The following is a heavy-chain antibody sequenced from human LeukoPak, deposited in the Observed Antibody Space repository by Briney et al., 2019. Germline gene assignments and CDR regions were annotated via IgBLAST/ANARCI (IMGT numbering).Heavy chain of an antibody. D-gene: IGHD4-23*01. CDR1: GFSFNMYD. CDR3: VVNWSADF. J-gene: IGHJ4*02. Sequence: TGGSLRLSCAASGFSFNMYDMQWVRQAPGKGLEWVALIPYDGSSKYYADSVKGRFTISRDNSKNTLSLQMNSLRAEDTAIYYCVVNWSADFWGQGTLVTVSS. V-gene: IGHV3-30-3*01. CDR2: IPYDGSSK.